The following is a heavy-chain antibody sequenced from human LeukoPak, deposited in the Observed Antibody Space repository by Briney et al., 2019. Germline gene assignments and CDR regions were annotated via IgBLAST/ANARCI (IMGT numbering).Heavy chain of an antibody. V-gene: IGHV6-1*01. CDR1: GDSVSSNSAA. J-gene: IGHJ3*02. CDR3: ARDQNYYDSSGYQASDAFDI. Sequence: SQTLSLTCAISGDSVSSNSAAWNWIRQSPSRGLEWLGRTYYMSKWYNDYAVSVKSRITINPDTSKNQFSLQLNSVTPEDTAVYYCARDQNYYDSSGYQASDAFDIWGQGTMVTVSS. CDR2: TYYMSKWYN. D-gene: IGHD3-22*01.